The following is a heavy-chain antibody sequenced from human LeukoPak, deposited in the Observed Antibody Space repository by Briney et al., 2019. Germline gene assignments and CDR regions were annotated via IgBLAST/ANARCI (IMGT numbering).Heavy chain of an antibody. CDR3: ARGSIAAAGTHFDY. V-gene: IGHV4-31*03. CDR1: GGSISSGGYY. CDR2: IYYSGST. D-gene: IGHD6-13*01. J-gene: IGHJ4*02. Sequence: SSETLSLTCTVSGGSISSGGYYWSWIRQHPGKGLEWIGYIYYSGSTYYNPSLKSRVTISVDTSKDQFSLKLSSVTAADTAVYYCARGSIAAAGTHFDYWGQGTLVTVSS.